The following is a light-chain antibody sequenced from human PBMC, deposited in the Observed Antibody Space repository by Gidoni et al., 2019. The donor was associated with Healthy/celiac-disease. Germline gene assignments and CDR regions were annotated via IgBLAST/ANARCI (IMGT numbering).Light chain of an antibody. CDR2: AAS. CDR1: KGISSY. J-gene: IGKJ1*01. V-gene: IGKV1-9*01. CDR3: QQLNSYRT. Sequence: IQFTQSPSSLSASVGDRVTITCRASKGISSYLAWYQQKPGKAPKLLIYAASTLQSGVPSRFSGSGSGTDFTLTISSLQTEDFATYYCQQLNSYRTFGQXTKVEIK.